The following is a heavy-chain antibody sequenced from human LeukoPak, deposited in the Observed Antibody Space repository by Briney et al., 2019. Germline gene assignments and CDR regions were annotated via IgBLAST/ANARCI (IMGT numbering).Heavy chain of an antibody. D-gene: IGHD5-18*01. Sequence: GVSLRLSCAASGFTFSSYGMHWVRQAPGKGLEWVAFIRYDGSNKYYADSVKGRFTISRDNSKNTLYLQMNSLRAEDTAVYYCAKEKRRGYSYEFYYYYYGMDVWGQGTTVTVSS. CDR1: GFTFSSYG. J-gene: IGHJ6*02. CDR3: AKEKRRGYSYEFYYYYYGMDV. CDR2: IRYDGSNK. V-gene: IGHV3-30*02.